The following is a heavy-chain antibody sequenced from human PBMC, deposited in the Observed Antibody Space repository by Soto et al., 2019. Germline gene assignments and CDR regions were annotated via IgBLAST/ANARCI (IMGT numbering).Heavy chain of an antibody. CDR1: GGSLSGHY. CDR3: ARDRQDYDLWSGYENEGPSVMDV. CDR2: INHSGGT. D-gene: IGHD3-3*01. J-gene: IGHJ6*02. Sequence: SETLSLTCAVYGGSLSGHYWTWIRQAPGKGLEWIGEINHSGGTNYNSSLKSRVTISLDTSKNQFSLILLSVTAADTAMYYCARDRQDYDLWSGYENEGPSVMDVCGRGTTVMVSS. V-gene: IGHV4-34*01.